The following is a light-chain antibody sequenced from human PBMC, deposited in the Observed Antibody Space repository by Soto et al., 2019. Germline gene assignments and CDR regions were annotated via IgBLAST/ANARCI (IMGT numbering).Light chain of an antibody. Sequence: DIVMTQSPLSLPVTPGEPASISCRSSQSLLHSNGSNYLEWYLQKPGQSPQLLIYLGSSRASGVPDRLSGSGAGTDFTLKARRVEAEDVGVYYCMQALQAPYTFRQGTAVDIK. J-gene: IGKJ2*01. CDR3: MQALQAPYT. CDR1: QSLLHSNGSNY. CDR2: LGS. V-gene: IGKV2-28*01.